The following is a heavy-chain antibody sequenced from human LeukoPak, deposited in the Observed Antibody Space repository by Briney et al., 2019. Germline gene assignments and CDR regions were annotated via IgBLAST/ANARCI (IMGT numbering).Heavy chain of an antibody. J-gene: IGHJ4*02. V-gene: IGHV3-23*01. D-gene: IGHD6-19*01. CDR3: ARPRSGWSVGFDY. CDR1: GFTFSSYW. Sequence: PGGSLRLSCAASGFTFSSYWMSWVRQAPGKGLECVSVIIGSGGTTYYADSVKGRFTISRDNSKNTLYLQMNSLRAEDTALYYCARPRSGWSVGFDYWGQGTLVTVSS. CDR2: IIGSGGTT.